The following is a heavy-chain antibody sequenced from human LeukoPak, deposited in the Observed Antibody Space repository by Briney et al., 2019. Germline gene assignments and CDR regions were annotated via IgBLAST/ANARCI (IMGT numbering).Heavy chain of an antibody. V-gene: IGHV4-59*11. CDR1: GASMNGHY. D-gene: IGHD3-3*01. CDR2: ISDSGST. CDR3: ARVFRGAVTSNWFDP. Sequence: PSETLSLTCNVSGASMNGHYWTWIRPSPGKGLEWIGYISDSGSTSYNPSLKSRVIMALEASKTEFSLRLNSVTVADTAVYYCARVFRGAVTSNWFDPWGQGTLVTVSS. J-gene: IGHJ5*02.